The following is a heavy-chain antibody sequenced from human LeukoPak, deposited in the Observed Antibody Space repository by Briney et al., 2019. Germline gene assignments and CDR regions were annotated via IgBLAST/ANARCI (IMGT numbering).Heavy chain of an antibody. J-gene: IGHJ4*02. V-gene: IGHV3-30-3*01. CDR2: ISYDGSNK. CDR1: GLTFSSYA. D-gene: IGHD6-19*01. CDR3: ARDYSSGWYRGGYFDY. Sequence: GRSLRLSCAASGLTFSSYAMHWVRQAPGKGLEWVAVISYDGSNKYYADSVKGRFTISRDNSKNTLYLQMNSLRAEDTAVYYCARDYSSGWYRGGYFDYWGQGTLVTVSS.